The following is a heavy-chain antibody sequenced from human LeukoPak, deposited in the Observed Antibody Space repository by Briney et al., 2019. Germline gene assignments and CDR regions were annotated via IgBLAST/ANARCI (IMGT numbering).Heavy chain of an antibody. J-gene: IGHJ3*02. V-gene: IGHV3-9*01. CDR1: GFTFDDYA. CDR3: XXXXXXXXASDAFDI. CDR2: ISWNSGSI. Sequence: GGSLRLSCAASGFTFDDYAMHWVRQAPGKGLEWVSGISWNSGSIGYADSVKGRFTISRDNAKNSLYLQMNSLRAEDTALYYXXXXXXXXXASDAFDIWGQGTMVTVSS. D-gene: IGHD2-2*01.